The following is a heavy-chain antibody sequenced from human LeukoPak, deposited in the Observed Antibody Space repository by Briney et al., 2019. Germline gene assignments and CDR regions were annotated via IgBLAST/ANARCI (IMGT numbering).Heavy chain of an antibody. CDR1: GGSISSYY. D-gene: IGHD3-10*01. CDR2: IYYSGST. V-gene: IGHV4-59*08. Sequence: PSETLSLTCTVSGGSISSYYWSGIRQPPGKGLEWIGYIYYSGSTNYNPSLKSRVTISVDTSKNQFSLKVSSVTAADTAVYYCASNFYGSGSLDYWGQGNLVTVSS. J-gene: IGHJ4*02. CDR3: ASNFYGSGSLDY.